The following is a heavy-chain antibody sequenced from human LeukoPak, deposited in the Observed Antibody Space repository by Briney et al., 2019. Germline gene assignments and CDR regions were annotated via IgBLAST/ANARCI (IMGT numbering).Heavy chain of an antibody. V-gene: IGHV3-30*18. Sequence: PGRSLRLSCAASGFTFSSYGMHWDRQAPGKGLEWEAVISYDGSNKDYADSVKGRFTISRDNSKNTLYLQMNSLRAEDTAVYYCAKAFITPYYYYGMDVWGQGTTVTVSS. CDR3: AKAFITPYYYYGMDV. J-gene: IGHJ6*02. D-gene: IGHD3-16*02. CDR1: GFTFSSYG. CDR2: ISYDGSNK.